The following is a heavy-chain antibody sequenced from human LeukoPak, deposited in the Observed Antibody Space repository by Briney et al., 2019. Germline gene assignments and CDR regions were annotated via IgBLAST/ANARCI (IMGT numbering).Heavy chain of an antibody. Sequence: AGGSLRLSCAASGFTFSSYWMHWVRQAPGKGLGWVSRINSDGSSTSYADSVKGRFTISRDNAKNTLYLQMNSLRAEDTAVYYCARDRLYCGGDCLDPWGQGTLVTVSS. D-gene: IGHD2-21*02. V-gene: IGHV3-74*01. CDR2: INSDGSST. J-gene: IGHJ5*02. CDR3: ARDRLYCGGDCLDP. CDR1: GFTFSSYW.